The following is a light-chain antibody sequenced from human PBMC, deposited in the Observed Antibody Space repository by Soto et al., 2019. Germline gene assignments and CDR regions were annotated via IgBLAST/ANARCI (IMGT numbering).Light chain of an antibody. J-gene: IGKJ1*01. Sequence: DIQMTQSPSTLSAFVGDRVTITCRASQSISNWLAWYQQKPWKIPKLLNYKASNLESGGPSRFSGSGSGTGFTLTTSSLQADDFATYYCQQYNGTFGQGTKVDIK. CDR1: QSISNW. V-gene: IGKV1-5*03. CDR3: QQYNGT. CDR2: KAS.